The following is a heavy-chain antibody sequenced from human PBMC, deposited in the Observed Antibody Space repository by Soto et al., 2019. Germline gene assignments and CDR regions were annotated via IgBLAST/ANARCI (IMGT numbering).Heavy chain of an antibody. CDR2: INNDGTDI. CDR1: GFTFSHYW. D-gene: IGHD4-4*01. CDR3: AMVTPLQSNWYFDL. Sequence: GGSLRLSCAASGFTFSHYWMYWVRQGPGKGPLWLSRINNDGTDITYADSVKGRFTISRDNAKNTVFLQMNSLRVEDTAVYYCAMVTPLQSNWYFDLWGRGTLVPVSS. J-gene: IGHJ2*01. V-gene: IGHV3-74*01.